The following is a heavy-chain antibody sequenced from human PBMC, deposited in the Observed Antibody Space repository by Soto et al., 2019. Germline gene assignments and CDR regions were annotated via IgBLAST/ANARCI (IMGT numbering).Heavy chain of an antibody. D-gene: IGHD3-10*01. CDR1: GLAFISYG. J-gene: IGHJ6*02. CDR3: ARELLYGSGSRNCHCYGMDV. V-gene: IGHV3-33*01. Sequence: GGSLRLSCAASGLAFISYGIHWCGHSPGKGREWVGVIWFDGSKKYYVDSVKGRFTISRDNSNNTLYLQMNSLRPEDTGVYYCARELLYGSGSRNCHCYGMDVWGQGTTVTVSS. CDR2: IWFDGSKK.